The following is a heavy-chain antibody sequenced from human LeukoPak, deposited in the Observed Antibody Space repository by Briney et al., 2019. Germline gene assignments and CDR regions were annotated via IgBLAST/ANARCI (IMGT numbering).Heavy chain of an antibody. V-gene: IGHV3-9*01. Sequence: PGGSLRLSCAASGFTFDDYAMHWVRQAPGKGLEWVSGISWNSGSIGYADSVKGRFTISRDNAKNSLYLQMNSLRAEDTAVYYCAKEIRITIFGQAVGAFDIWGQGTMVTVSS. CDR1: GFTFDDYA. CDR3: AKEIRITIFGQAVGAFDI. CDR2: ISWNSGSI. D-gene: IGHD3-3*01. J-gene: IGHJ3*02.